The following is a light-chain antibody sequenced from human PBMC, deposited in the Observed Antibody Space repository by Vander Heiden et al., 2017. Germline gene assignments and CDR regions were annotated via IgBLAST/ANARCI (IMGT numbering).Light chain of an antibody. Sequence: VPLGERATINCKSSQSVLYSSSNRNYLAWYQQKPGQPPKLLIYWASTRESGVPDRFSGSGSGTDFTLTISSLQAEDVAVYYCQQDDSAPLTFGGGTKVEIK. CDR3: QQDDSAPLT. CDR2: WAS. V-gene: IGKV4-1*01. J-gene: IGKJ4*01. CDR1: QSVLYSSSNRNY.